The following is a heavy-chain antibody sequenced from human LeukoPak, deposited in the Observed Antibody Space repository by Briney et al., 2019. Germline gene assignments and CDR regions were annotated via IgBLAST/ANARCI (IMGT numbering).Heavy chain of an antibody. V-gene: IGHV4-34*01. J-gene: IGHJ3*02. CDR1: GGSFSGNY. CDR3: AKSEYSYGADAFDI. Sequence: SETLSLTCAVYGGSFSGNYWSWVRQPPGKGLEWIGEINHSGSTNYNPSLKSRVTISVDTSKNQFSLKLSSVTAADTAVYYCAKSEYSYGADAFDIWGQGTMVTVSS. D-gene: IGHD5-18*01. CDR2: INHSGST.